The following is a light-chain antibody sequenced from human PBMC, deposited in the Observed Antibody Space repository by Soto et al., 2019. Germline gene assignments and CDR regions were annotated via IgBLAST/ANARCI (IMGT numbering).Light chain of an antibody. CDR3: QQYYSYPRT. V-gene: IGKV1-8*01. Sequence: MTQSPSSLSASTGDRVTITCRASQGISSYLAWYQQKPGKAPKLLIYAAYNLQSGVPSRFSGSGSGTDFTLTISCLQSEDFATYYCQQYYSYPRTFGQGTKVDIK. CDR2: AAY. CDR1: QGISSY. J-gene: IGKJ1*01.